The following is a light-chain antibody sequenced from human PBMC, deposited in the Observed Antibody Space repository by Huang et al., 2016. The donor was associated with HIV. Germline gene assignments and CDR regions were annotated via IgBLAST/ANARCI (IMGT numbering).Light chain of an antibody. Sequence: EIVLTQSPGTLSLSPGERATLSCRASQSVSSNYLAWYLQKPGQAPTLLIYGASSRATDIPDRFRGSGSGTDFTLTISRLEPEDVAVYYCHQYGSPPFTFGPGTKVDIK. V-gene: IGKV3-20*01. CDR1: QSVSSNY. J-gene: IGKJ3*01. CDR2: GAS. CDR3: HQYGSPPFT.